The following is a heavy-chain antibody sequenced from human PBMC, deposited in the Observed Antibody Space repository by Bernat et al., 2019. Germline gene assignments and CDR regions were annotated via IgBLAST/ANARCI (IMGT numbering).Heavy chain of an antibody. J-gene: IGHJ6*02. CDR1: GFTFSSYS. Sequence: EVQLVESGGGLVKPGGSLRLSCAASGFTFSSYSMNWVRQAPGKGLEWVSSISSSSYIYYADSVKGRFTISRDNAKNSLYLQMNSLRAEDTAVYYCARDKIGIAAAEGYYYYGMDVWGQGTTVTVSS. CDR3: ARDKIGIAAAEGYYYYGMDV. D-gene: IGHD6-13*01. V-gene: IGHV3-21*01. CDR2: ISSSSYI.